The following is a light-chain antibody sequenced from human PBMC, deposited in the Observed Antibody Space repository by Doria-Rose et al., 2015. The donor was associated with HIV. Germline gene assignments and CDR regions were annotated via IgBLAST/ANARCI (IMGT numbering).Light chain of an antibody. Sequence: TQSPGTLSLSPGERATLSCRASQSFSSTYLAWYQQKPGQAPSLLVYDGSTRATGIPDRFSASGSGTDFTLTVNRLEPEDFALYYCHQYGTSWTFGQGTKVEI. V-gene: IGKV3-20*01. J-gene: IGKJ1*01. CDR1: QSFSSTY. CDR3: HQYGTSWT. CDR2: DGS.